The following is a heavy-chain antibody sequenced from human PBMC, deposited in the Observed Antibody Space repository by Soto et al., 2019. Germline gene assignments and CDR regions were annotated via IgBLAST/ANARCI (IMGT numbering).Heavy chain of an antibody. CDR2: INAGNGNT. CDR3: ARKSWFDP. Sequence: QVQLVQSGAEVKKPGASVKVSCKASGYTFTSYAMHWVRQAPGQRLEWMGWINAGNGNTKYSQKFQGRVTITRDTPASTAYMELRGLRSEDTAVYYCARKSWFDPWGQGTLVTVSS. V-gene: IGHV1-3*01. CDR1: GYTFTSYA. J-gene: IGHJ5*02.